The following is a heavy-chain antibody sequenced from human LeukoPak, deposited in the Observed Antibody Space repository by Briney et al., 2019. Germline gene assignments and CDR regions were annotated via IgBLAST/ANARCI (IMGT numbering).Heavy chain of an antibody. Sequence: SETLSLTCTVSGGSISSYYWSWIRQPPGKGVEWIGYIYYSGSTNYNPSLKSRVTISVETSKNEFSLKLRSVTAADTAVYYCARVTGYRIEDYFDYWGQGTLVTVSS. D-gene: IGHD6-13*01. CDR2: IYYSGST. V-gene: IGHV4-59*01. J-gene: IGHJ4*02. CDR1: GGSISSYY. CDR3: ARVTGYRIEDYFDY.